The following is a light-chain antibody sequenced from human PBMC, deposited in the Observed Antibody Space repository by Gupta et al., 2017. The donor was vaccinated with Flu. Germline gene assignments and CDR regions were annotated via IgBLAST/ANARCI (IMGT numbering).Light chain of an antibody. V-gene: IGLV1-40*01. CDR2: WIN. CDR3: QTYDSDLRGDV. Sequence: CNSGASYYVHGYKQVPGIAPKLLIHWINKRPSGVPDRFSASRSGTSASLAITGLRAEDEADYYCQTYDSDLRGDVFGIGTQVTVL. CDR1: CNSGASYY. J-gene: IGLJ1*01.